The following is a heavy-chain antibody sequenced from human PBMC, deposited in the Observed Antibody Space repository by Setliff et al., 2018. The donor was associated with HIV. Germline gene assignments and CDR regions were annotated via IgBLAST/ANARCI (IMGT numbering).Heavy chain of an antibody. J-gene: IGHJ4*02. CDR1: GGSISSRNFY. CDR3: ARMYSGYDWSPAGARTRYFDY. CDR2: IAYTGSG. V-gene: IGHV4-39*07. Sequence: SETLSLTCTVSGGSISSRNFYWGWIRQPPGKGLEWIGSIAYTGSGYYNSSLKSRVTISVDTSRNECSLKLSSVTAADTAVYYCARMYSGYDWSPAGARTRYFDYWGQGTLVTVSS. D-gene: IGHD5-12*01.